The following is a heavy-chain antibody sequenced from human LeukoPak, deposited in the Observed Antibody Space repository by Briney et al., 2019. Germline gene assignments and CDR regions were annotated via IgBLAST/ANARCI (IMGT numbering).Heavy chain of an antibody. Sequence: GGSLRLSCAASGFAFDIYWMTWVRQAPGKGLEWVSSISGGSRSIHYVDSVKGRFTISRDNAKNSLYLQMNSLRAEDTAVYYCARIFDYWGQGTLVTVSS. J-gene: IGHJ4*02. CDR1: GFAFDIYW. CDR2: ISGGSRSI. V-gene: IGHV3-21*01. CDR3: ARIFDY.